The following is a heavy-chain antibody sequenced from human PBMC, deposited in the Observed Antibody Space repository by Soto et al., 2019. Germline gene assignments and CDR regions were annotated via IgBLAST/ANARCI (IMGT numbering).Heavy chain of an antibody. D-gene: IGHD4-17*01. CDR3: ASVAGDYGGNIPRPHGMDA. V-gene: IGHV4-31*03. CDR2: IYYRGST. J-gene: IGHJ6*02. Sequence: QVQLQESGPGLVKPSQTLSLTCTVSGGSISSGGYYWSWIRQHPGKGLEWIGYIYYRGSTYYNPSLKSRVTVSVHTTKTQVSPKLRSVTAADTAVYYGASVAGDYGGNIPRPHGMDAWGQGTPVTVSS. CDR1: GGSISSGGYY.